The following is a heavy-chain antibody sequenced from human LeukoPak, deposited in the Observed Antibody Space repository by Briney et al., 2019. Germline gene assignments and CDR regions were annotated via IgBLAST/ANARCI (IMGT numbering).Heavy chain of an antibody. D-gene: IGHD2/OR15-2a*01. V-gene: IGHV4-59*01. Sequence: PSQTLSLTCTVSGGSISSDHWNWIRQPPGKGLEWIECIYYSGSTYYNPSLKSRVTISVDMSKSQFSLRLTSVTAADTAVYYCARKNDFDIWGQGTLVTVSS. J-gene: IGHJ3*02. CDR1: GGSISSDH. CDR3: ARKNDFDI. CDR2: IYYSGST.